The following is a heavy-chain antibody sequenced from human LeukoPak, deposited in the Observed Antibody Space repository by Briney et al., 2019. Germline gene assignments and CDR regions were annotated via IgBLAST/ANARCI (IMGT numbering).Heavy chain of an antibody. V-gene: IGHV4-59*01. D-gene: IGHD3-10*01. Sequence: SETPSLTCTVSGGSISSYYWSWIRQPPGKGLEWIGYIYYSGSTNYNPSLKSRVTISVDTSKNQFSLKLSSVTAADTAVYYCARKYYGSGSPDAFDIWGQGTMVTVSS. CDR2: IYYSGST. J-gene: IGHJ3*02. CDR1: GGSISSYY. CDR3: ARKYYGSGSPDAFDI.